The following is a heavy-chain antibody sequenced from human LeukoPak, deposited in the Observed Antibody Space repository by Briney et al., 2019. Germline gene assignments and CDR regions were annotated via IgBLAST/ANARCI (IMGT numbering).Heavy chain of an antibody. CDR1: GYTFTEYY. V-gene: IGHV1-2*02. D-gene: IGHD3-16*01. CDR2: IYARSGGT. J-gene: IGHJ4*02. Sequence: ASVKVSCKASGYTFTEYYIHWVRRAPGEGLEGMGWIYARSGGTICTQKFQGRVTMTRDTSNSTVYVDLRGETYDDTALYYCATDNYGTLDYWGQGTLVTVSS. CDR3: ATDNYGTLDY.